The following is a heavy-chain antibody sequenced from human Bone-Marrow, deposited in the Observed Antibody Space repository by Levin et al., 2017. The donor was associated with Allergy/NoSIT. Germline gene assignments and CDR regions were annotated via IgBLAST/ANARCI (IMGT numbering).Heavy chain of an antibody. Sequence: LSLTCAASGFTFSSYGMHWVRQAPGKGLEWVAVIWYDGSNKYYADSVKGRFTISRDNSKNTLYLQMNSLRAEDTAVYYCARDKSSSSGSGFDYWGQGTLVTVSS. J-gene: IGHJ4*02. CDR3: ARDKSSSSGSGFDY. D-gene: IGHD6-6*01. V-gene: IGHV3-33*01. CDR2: IWYDGSNK. CDR1: GFTFSSYG.